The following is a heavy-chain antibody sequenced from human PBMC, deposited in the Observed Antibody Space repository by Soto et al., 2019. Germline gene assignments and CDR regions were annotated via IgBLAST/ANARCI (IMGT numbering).Heavy chain of an antibody. CDR2: VSGTGGSA. V-gene: IGHV3-23*01. CDR1: GFTSSSYA. J-gene: IGHJ4*02. CDR3: ARDSAYSDYDLEY. D-gene: IGHD4-17*01. Sequence: PGGSLRLSCAASGFTSSSYAMTWVRQAPGKGLEWVSGVSGTGGSAYYADSVKGRFTISRDKSTNTLYLHMYSLRAEDTAVYYCARDSAYSDYDLEYWGQGTLVTVSS.